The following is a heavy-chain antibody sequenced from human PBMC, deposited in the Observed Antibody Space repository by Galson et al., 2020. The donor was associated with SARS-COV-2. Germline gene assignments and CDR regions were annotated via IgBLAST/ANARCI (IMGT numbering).Heavy chain of an antibody. J-gene: IGHJ4*02. CDR3: AGMGSLYYDAIGFYKFFDF. D-gene: IGHD3-22*01. CDR2: IFSNEEK. Sequence: SGPTLVKPTETLTLTCTVSGFSLTNPKMGVTWIRQPPGKALEWLAHIFSNEEKFYSTSLKSRLTISKDTSKSQVVLTMTNMDPVDTATYYCAGMGSLYYDAIGFYKFFDFWGQGTLVTGSS. V-gene: IGHV2-26*01. CDR1: GFSLTNPKMG.